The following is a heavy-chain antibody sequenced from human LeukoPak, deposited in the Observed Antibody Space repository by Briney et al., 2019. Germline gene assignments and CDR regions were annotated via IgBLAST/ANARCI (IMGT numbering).Heavy chain of an antibody. CDR1: GFTFSSYA. V-gene: IGHV3-23*01. CDR3: AKDRVGATDY. D-gene: IGHD1-26*01. J-gene: IGHJ4*02. Sequence: GGSLRLSCAASGFTFSSYAMSWVRQAPGKGLEWVSAVSGSGGSSYYADSVKGRFTISRDNSKNTLYLQMDSLRAEDTAVYYCAKDRVGATDYWGQGTLVTVSS. CDR2: VSGSGGSS.